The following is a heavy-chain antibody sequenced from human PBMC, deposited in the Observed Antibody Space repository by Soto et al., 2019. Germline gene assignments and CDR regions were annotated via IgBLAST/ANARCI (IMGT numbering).Heavy chain of an antibody. CDR3: AREVGSSGRIQLCFQPSGFDY. Sequence: GASVNVSCKASGYTFTGYYMHWVRQAPGQGLEWMGWINPNSGGTNYAQKFQGWVTMTRDTSISTAYMELSRLRSDDTAVYYCAREVGSSGRIQLCFQPSGFDYWGQGTLVTVSS. CDR1: GYTFTGYY. V-gene: IGHV1-2*04. D-gene: IGHD5-18*01. CDR2: INPNSGGT. J-gene: IGHJ4*02.